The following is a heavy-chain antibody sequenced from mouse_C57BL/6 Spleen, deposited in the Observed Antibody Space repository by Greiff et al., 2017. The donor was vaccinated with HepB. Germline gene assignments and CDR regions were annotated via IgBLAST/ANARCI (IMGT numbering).Heavy chain of an antibody. CDR1: GFNIKDYY. CDR3: TTVGLRGGTFDY. J-gene: IGHJ2*01. V-gene: IGHV14-1*01. Sequence: VQLQQSGAELVRPGASVKLSCTASGFNIKDYYMHWVKQRPEQGLEWIGRIDPEDGDTEYAPKFQGKATLTADTSSNTAYLQLSSLTSEDTAVYYCTTVGLRGGTFDYWGQGTTLTVSS. D-gene: IGHD1-1*01. CDR2: IDPEDGDT.